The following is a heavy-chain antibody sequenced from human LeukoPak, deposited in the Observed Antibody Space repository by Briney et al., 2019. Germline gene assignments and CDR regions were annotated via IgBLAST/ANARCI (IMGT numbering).Heavy chain of an antibody. V-gene: IGHV3-30*02. CDR1: GFTFSSYG. D-gene: IGHD6-13*01. Sequence: GGSLRLSCAASGFTFSSYGMHWVRQAPGKGLEWVAFIRYDGSNKYYADSVKGRFTISRDNSKNTLYLQMNSLRAEGTAVYYCAKDEWVAAAGTALTWYYYGMAVWGQGTTVTVSS. CDR2: IRYDGSNK. J-gene: IGHJ6*02. CDR3: AKDEWVAAAGTALTWYYYGMAV.